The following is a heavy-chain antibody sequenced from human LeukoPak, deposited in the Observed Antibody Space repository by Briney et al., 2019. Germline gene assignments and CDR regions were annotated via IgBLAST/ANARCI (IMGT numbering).Heavy chain of an antibody. CDR1: GFTFDDYG. Sequence: PGGSLRLSCAASGFTFDDYGMSWARQAPGKGLEWVSGINWNGGSTGYADSVKGRFTISRDNAKNSLYLQMNSLRAEDTALYYCARDLSITMIVVATSWFDPWGQGTLVTVSS. D-gene: IGHD3-22*01. J-gene: IGHJ5*02. V-gene: IGHV3-20*04. CDR2: INWNGGST. CDR3: ARDLSITMIVVATSWFDP.